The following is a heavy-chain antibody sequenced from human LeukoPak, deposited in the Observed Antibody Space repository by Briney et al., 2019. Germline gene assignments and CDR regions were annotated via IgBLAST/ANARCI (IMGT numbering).Heavy chain of an antibody. CDR2: ISGSGGST. CDR1: GFTFSSYA. CDR3: AKLPYDVLRFLEWLPGFDY. Sequence: GGSLRLSCAASGFTFSSYAMSWVRQAPGKGLEWVSAISGSGGSTYYADSVKGRFTISRDNSKNTLYLQMNSLRAEDTAVYYCAKLPYDVLRFLEWLPGFDYWGQGTLVTVSS. D-gene: IGHD3-3*01. V-gene: IGHV3-23*01. J-gene: IGHJ4*02.